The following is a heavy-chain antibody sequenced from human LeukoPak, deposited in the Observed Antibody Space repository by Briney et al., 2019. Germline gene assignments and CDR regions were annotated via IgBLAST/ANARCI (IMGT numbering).Heavy chain of an antibody. Sequence: SETLSLTCTVSGGSISSGGYYWSWIRQPPGKGLEWIGYIYHSGSTYYNPSLKSRVTISVDRSKNRFSLKLSSVTAADTAVYYCATFMGGSGSYYLDYWGQGTLVTVSS. V-gene: IGHV4-30-2*01. CDR1: GGSISSGGYY. D-gene: IGHD3-10*01. J-gene: IGHJ4*02. CDR3: ATFMGGSGSYYLDY. CDR2: IYHSGST.